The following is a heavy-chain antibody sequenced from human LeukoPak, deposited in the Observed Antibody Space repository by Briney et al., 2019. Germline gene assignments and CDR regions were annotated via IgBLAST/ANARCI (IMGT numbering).Heavy chain of an antibody. V-gene: IGHV3-9*01. J-gene: IGHJ4*02. Sequence: PGGSLRLSCAASGFTFSAHAMNWVRQAPGKGLEWVSGISWNSGSIGYADSVKGRFTISRDNAKNSLYLQMNSLRAEDTALYYCAKDMRAVAGTPDYWGQGTLVTVSS. CDR3: AKDMRAVAGTPDY. D-gene: IGHD6-19*01. CDR2: ISWNSGSI. CDR1: GFTFSAHA.